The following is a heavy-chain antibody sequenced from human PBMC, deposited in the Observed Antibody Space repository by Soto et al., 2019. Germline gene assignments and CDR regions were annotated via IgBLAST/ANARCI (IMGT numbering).Heavy chain of an antibody. CDR3: ANLWGDGYNLGQDYNGMDV. CDR2: IWYDGSLQ. Sequence: GGSLRLSCAASGFRFENYGMHWVRQAPGRGLEWVAIIWYDGSLQYYAAAVKGRFTISRDNSKNTLYLEMNSLRAEDTAVYYCANLWGDGYNLGQDYNGMDVWGQGTTVTVS. CDR1: GFRFENYG. V-gene: IGHV3-33*06. D-gene: IGHD5-12*01. J-gene: IGHJ6*02.